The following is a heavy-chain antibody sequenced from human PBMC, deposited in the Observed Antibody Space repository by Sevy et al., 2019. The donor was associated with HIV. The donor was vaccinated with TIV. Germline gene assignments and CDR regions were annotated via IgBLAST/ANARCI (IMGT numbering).Heavy chain of an antibody. V-gene: IGHV4-59*01. J-gene: IGHJ5*02. CDR1: GGSISSYY. Sequence: SETLSLTCTVSGGSISSYYWSWIRQPPGKGLEGIGYIYYSGSTNYTPSFKSRVTISVDTSKNQFSLKLSSVTAADTAAYYCARSMVRGVFAWFDPWGQGTLVTVFS. CDR3: ARSMVRGVFAWFDP. D-gene: IGHD3-10*01. CDR2: IYYSGST.